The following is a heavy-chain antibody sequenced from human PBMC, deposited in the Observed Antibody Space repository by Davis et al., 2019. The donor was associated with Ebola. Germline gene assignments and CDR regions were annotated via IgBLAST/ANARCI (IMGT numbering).Heavy chain of an antibody. V-gene: IGHV1-18*01. CDR1: GYTFTSYG. Sequence: ASVKVSCKASGYTFTSYGISWVRQAPGQGLEWMGWISAYNGNTNYAQKLQGRVTMTTDTSTSTAYMELRSLRSEDTAVYYCARDRLYSSSWYSPRTDNWFDPWGQGTLVTVSS. J-gene: IGHJ5*02. CDR2: ISAYNGNT. CDR3: ARDRLYSSSWYSPRTDNWFDP. D-gene: IGHD6-13*01.